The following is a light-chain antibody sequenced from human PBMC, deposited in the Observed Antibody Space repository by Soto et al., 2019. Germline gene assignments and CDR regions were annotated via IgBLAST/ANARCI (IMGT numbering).Light chain of an antibody. V-gene: IGLV2-14*01. CDR2: EVT. J-gene: IGLJ1*01. CDR1: NSDVGGYDY. Sequence: QSALTQPASVSGSPGQSITISCTGTNSDVGGYDYVSWYQQHPGKAPKLMIYEVTYRPSGVSNRFSGSKSGNTASLTISGLQAEDEADYYCGAYTSSNPRVFGTGTKLTVL. CDR3: GAYTSSNPRV.